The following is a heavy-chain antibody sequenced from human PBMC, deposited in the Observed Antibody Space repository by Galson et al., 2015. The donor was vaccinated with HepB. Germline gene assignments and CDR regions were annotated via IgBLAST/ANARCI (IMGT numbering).Heavy chain of an antibody. V-gene: IGHV3-30*04. Sequence: SLRLSCAASGFTFSGNAMHRVRQAPGKGLEWVALISYDESKEYYADSVKGRFTMSRDNSKNTVYLQMNNLRVEDTALYYCARDSGSYSTHLDYWGQGTLVTVSS. D-gene: IGHD1-26*01. CDR2: ISYDESKE. CDR1: GFTFSGNA. J-gene: IGHJ4*02. CDR3: ARDSGSYSTHLDY.